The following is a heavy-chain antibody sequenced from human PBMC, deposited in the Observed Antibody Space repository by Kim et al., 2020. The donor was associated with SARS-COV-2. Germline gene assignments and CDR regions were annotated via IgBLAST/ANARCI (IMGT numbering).Heavy chain of an antibody. D-gene: IGHD1-26*01. CDR2: T. Sequence: TNYAQKPQGRVTMNTDTSTSAAYMELRSLRSDDTAVYYCARRGGSYPFDYWGQGTLVTVSS. V-gene: IGHV1-18*01. J-gene: IGHJ4*02. CDR3: ARRGGSYPFDY.